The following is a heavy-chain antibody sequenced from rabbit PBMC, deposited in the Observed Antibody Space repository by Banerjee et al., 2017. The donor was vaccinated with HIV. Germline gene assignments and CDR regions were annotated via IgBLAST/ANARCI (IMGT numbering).Heavy chain of an antibody. CDR3: ARSDDGYGHAFAL. Sequence: QEQLVESGGGLVKPEGSLTLTCKASGFDLSSYYYMCWVRQAPGKGLEWIGCIYTGSGSTWYATWAKGRLTISKTSWTTVTLQMTSLTVADTATYFCARSDDGYGHAFALWGPGTLVTVS. CDR1: GFDLSSYYY. J-gene: IGHJ4*01. V-gene: IGHV1S45*01. D-gene: IGHD6-1*01. CDR2: IYTGSGST.